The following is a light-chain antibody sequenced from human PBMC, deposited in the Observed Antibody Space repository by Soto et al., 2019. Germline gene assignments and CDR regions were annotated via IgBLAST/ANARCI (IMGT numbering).Light chain of an antibody. CDR3: CSYAGDNIFV. Sequence: QSALAHPGSVCWSPGHSITTSCTGTTTDVGTYYLVSWYQQHPGKVPKLMIYEGTKRPSGVSDRFSGSKSGNTASLTISGLQAEDQANHYCCSYAGDNIFVFGTGTKVTVL. J-gene: IGLJ1*01. CDR1: TTDVGTYYL. V-gene: IGLV2-23*01. CDR2: EGT.